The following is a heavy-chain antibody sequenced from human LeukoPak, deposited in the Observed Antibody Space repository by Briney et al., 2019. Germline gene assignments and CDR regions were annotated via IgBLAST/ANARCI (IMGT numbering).Heavy chain of an antibody. V-gene: IGHV3-23*01. CDR2: ISGSGGST. Sequence: GGSLRLSCAASGFTFSSYAMSWVRQAPGKGLEWVSAISGSGGSTYYADSVKGRFTISRDKSKNTLYLQMNSLRAGDTAVYYCARDRDLVGATPFDYWGQGTLVTVSS. J-gene: IGHJ4*02. CDR3: ARDRDLVGATPFDY. D-gene: IGHD1-26*01. CDR1: GFTFSSYA.